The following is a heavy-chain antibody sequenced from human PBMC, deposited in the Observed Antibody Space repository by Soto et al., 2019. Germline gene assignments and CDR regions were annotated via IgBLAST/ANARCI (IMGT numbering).Heavy chain of an antibody. D-gene: IGHD4-17*01. CDR3: ATYGGDTGRFDY. V-gene: IGHV4-39*01. Sequence: SETLSLTCTVSGVSLSSSKYYWGWIRQPPGKGLAWSGSGTTFNNPSLRSRVTIPVDTSKNQISRKLRSVTASDTAGYYCATYGGDTGRFDYWGQGILVTVS. J-gene: IGHJ4*02. CDR2: SGTT. CDR1: GVSLSSSKYY.